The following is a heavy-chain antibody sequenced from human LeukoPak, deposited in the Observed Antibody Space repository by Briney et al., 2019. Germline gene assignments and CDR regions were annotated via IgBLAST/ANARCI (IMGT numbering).Heavy chain of an antibody. V-gene: IGHV1-18*01. Sequence: ASVKVSCKASGYTFTSYGISWVRQAPGQGLEWMGWISAYNGNTNYAQKLQGRVTMTTDTSTSTAYMELRSLRSEDTAVYYCARSPVGPYYYYYYMDVWGQGTTVTISS. J-gene: IGHJ6*03. CDR3: ARSPVGPYYYYYYMDV. D-gene: IGHD1-26*01. CDR1: GYTFTSYG. CDR2: ISAYNGNT.